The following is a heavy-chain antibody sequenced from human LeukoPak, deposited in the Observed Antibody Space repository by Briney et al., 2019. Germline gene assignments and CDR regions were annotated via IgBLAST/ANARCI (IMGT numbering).Heavy chain of an antibody. CDR2: IYYSGST. D-gene: IGHD3-22*01. CDR1: GGSISSGGYY. J-gene: IGHJ4*02. CDR3: ASQDYYDSSGHDY. Sequence: SETLSLTRTVSGGSISSGGYYWSWIRQHPGKGLEWIGYIYYSGSTYYNPSLKSRVTISVDTSKNQFSLKLSSVTAADTAVYYCASQDYYDSSGHDYWGQGTLVTVSS. V-gene: IGHV4-31*03.